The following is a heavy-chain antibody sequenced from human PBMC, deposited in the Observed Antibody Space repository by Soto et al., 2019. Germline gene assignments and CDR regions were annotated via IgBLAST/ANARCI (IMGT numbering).Heavy chain of an antibody. CDR3: ATWTWLVPFDY. D-gene: IGHD6-19*01. Sequence: QVQLVQSGDEVKKPGASVKVSCKASGYTFTSYVIHWVRQAPGQRLEWMGWTNAGNGYTKYSQKSQGRVTITRDTSASTAYMELNSLRSEDTAVYYCATWTWLVPFDYWGQGTLVTVSS. V-gene: IGHV1-3*01. J-gene: IGHJ4*02. CDR1: GYTFTSYV. CDR2: TNAGNGYT.